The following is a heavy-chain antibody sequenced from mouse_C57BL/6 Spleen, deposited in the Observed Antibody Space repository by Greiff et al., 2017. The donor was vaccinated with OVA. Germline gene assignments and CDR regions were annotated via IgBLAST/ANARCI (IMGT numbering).Heavy chain of an antibody. CDR3: ARENYYSNYDY. CDR1: GFTFSDYY. CDR2: INYDGSST. D-gene: IGHD2-5*01. J-gene: IGHJ2*01. V-gene: IGHV5-16*01. Sequence: EVKLMESEGGLVRPGSSMKLSCTASGFTFSDYYMAWVRQVPEKGLEWVANINYDGSSTYYLDSLKSRFIISRDNAKNILYLQMSSLKSEDTATYYCARENYYSNYDYWGQGTTLTVSS.